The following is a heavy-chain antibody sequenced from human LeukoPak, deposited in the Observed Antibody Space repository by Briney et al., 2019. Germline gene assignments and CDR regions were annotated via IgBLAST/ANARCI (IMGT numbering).Heavy chain of an antibody. CDR1: GISFSGSW. CDR2: INEDGSVT. Sequence: GGSLRLSCVVSGISFSGSWMAWVRQAPGRGLESVANINEDGSVTYFVDSVKGRFAISRDNANNSVFLQLKSLRAEDTAVYYCATGRLQPAHWGQGALVTVSS. D-gene: IGHD5-24*01. J-gene: IGHJ4*02. CDR3: ATGRLQPAH. V-gene: IGHV3-7*01.